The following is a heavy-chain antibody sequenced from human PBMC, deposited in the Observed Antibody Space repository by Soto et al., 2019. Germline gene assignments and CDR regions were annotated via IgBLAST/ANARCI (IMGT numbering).Heavy chain of an antibody. V-gene: IGHV3-23*01. CDR1: GFTFSSYA. CDR2: ISGSGGST. D-gene: IGHD3-22*01. CDR3: AKVSYYDSSGYYYVRGAFDI. Sequence: PGGSLRLSCAASGFTFSSYAMSWVRQAPGKGLEWVSAISGSGGSTYYADSVKGRFTISRDNSKNTLYLQMNSLRAEDTAVYYCAKVSYYDSSGYYYVRGAFDIWGQGTMVTVSS. J-gene: IGHJ3*02.